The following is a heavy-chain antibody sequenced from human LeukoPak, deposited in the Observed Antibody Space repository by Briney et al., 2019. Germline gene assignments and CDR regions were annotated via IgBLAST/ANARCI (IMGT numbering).Heavy chain of an antibody. J-gene: IGHJ5*02. D-gene: IGHD5-24*01. CDR3: ARGVATIYSWFDP. V-gene: IGHV1-2*02. CDR2: INPNSGGT. CDR1: GYTFTGYY. Sequence: GASVKVSCKASGYTFTGYYMHWVRQAPGQGLEWMGWINPNSGGTNYAQKFQGRVTMTRDTSISTAYMELSRLRSDDTAVYYCARGVATIYSWFDPWGQGTLVTVSS.